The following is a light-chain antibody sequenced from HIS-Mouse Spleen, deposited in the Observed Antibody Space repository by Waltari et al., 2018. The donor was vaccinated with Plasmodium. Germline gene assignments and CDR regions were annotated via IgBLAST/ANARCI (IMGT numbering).Light chain of an antibody. CDR2: DDS. CDR3: QVWDSSSDHPV. V-gene: IGLV3-21*02. CDR1: NIGSKS. Sequence: SYVLTQPPSVSVAPGQTARITCGGNNIGSKSVHWYQQKPGQAPVLVVYDDSRRPSGIPERFSGSNSGNTATLTISRVEAGDEADYYCQVWDSSSDHPVFGGGTKLTVL. J-gene: IGLJ2*01.